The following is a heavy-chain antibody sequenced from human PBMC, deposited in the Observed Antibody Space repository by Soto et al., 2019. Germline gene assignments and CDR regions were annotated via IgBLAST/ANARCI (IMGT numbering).Heavy chain of an antibody. CDR1: GFTFRSYG. V-gene: IGHV3-30*18. Sequence: PWGSLRLSCAASGFTFRSYGIHFFRHSPFKGLEWLAVISNDGTNKYLADSVKGRLTLSRDNSRNTLSLEINNLRPEDTAVYYCGKDTLDCSGGDCPLYYYYGMDVWGQGTTVTVSS. D-gene: IGHD2-15*01. CDR3: GKDTLDCSGGDCPLYYYYGMDV. J-gene: IGHJ6*02. CDR2: ISNDGTNK.